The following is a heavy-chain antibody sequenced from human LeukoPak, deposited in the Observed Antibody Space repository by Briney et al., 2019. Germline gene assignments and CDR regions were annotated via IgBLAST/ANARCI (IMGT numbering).Heavy chain of an antibody. V-gene: IGHV3-23*01. J-gene: IGHJ5*02. CDR3: AKGIRGWPNRGNWFDP. CDR1: GFTFSSYA. CDR2: ISGSGGST. Sequence: GGSLRLSCAASGFTFSSYAMSWVRQAPGKGLEWVSAISGSGGSTYYADSVKGRFTISRDNSKNTLYLQMNSLRAEDTAVYYCAKGIRGWPNRGNWFDPWGQGTLVTVSS. D-gene: IGHD1-14*01.